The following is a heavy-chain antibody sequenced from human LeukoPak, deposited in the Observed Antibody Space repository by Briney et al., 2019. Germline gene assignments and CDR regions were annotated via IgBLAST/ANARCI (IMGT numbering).Heavy chain of an antibody. V-gene: IGHV4-59*08. D-gene: IGHD4-17*01. CDR3: AGSYGDYVAWFDP. J-gene: IGHJ5*02. CDR2: IYYSGST. Sequence: SETLSLACTVSGGSISSYYWSWIRQPPGKGLEWIGYIYYSGSTNYNPSLKSRVTIPVDTSKNQFSLKLSSVTAADTAVYYCAGSYGDYVAWFDPWGQGTLVTVSS. CDR1: GGSISSYY.